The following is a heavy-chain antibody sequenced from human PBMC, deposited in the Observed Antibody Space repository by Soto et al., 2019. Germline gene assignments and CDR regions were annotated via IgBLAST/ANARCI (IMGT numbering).Heavy chain of an antibody. CDR2: ISFDGSNK. V-gene: IGHV3-30-3*01. J-gene: IGHJ6*02. CDR1: GFTFNYYP. D-gene: IGHD6-19*01. CDR3: ARLPGALVAVLYIYPLDGREAMSDVDV. Sequence: QMQLVESGGGVVQPGESLRLSCAASGFTFNYYPMHWVRQTPGKGLEWVAVISFDGSNKYYADSVKGRFTISRDNSKNMLYLHMNSLRAEDAAVYYCARLPGALVAVLYIYPLDGREAMSDVDVWGQGTTVSVSS.